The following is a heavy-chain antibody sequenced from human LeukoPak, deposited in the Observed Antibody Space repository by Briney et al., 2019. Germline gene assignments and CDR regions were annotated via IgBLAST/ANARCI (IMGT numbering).Heavy chain of an antibody. Sequence: SVKVSCKASGGTFSSYAISWVRQAPGQGLEWMGGIIPIFGTANYAQKFQGRVTVTADESTSTAYMELSSLRSEDTAVYYCARNDGGYSYGFDYWGQGTLVTVSS. J-gene: IGHJ4*02. CDR1: GGTFSSYA. CDR2: IIPIFGTA. D-gene: IGHD5-18*01. CDR3: ARNDGGYSYGFDY. V-gene: IGHV1-69*13.